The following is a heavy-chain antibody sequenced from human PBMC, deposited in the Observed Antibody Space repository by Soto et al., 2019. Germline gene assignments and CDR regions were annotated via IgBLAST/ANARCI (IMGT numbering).Heavy chain of an antibody. D-gene: IGHD3-22*01. CDR3: ASSKTYYYDSSGYSYYYYYGMDV. CDR1: GGSFSGYY. CDR2: INHSGST. Sequence: PSETLSLTCAVYGGSFSGYYWSWIRQPPGKGLEWIGEINHSGSTNYNPSLKSRVTISVDTSKNQFSLKLSSVTAADTAVYYCASSKTYYYDSSGYSYYYYYGMDVWGQGNTVT. J-gene: IGHJ6*02. V-gene: IGHV4-34*01.